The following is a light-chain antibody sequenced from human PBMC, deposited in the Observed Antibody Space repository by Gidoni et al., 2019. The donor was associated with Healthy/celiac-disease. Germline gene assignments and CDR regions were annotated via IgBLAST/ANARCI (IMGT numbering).Light chain of an antibody. Sequence: DIQMTQSPSTLSASVGDRVTITCRASQSISSWLAWYQQKPGKAPKLLIYDASSLESGVPSRFSGSGSGTEFTLTISSLQPDDFATYYCQQYNSYSQTFXGXTKVEIK. V-gene: IGKV1-5*01. CDR3: QQYNSYSQT. CDR2: DAS. CDR1: QSISSW. J-gene: IGKJ4*01.